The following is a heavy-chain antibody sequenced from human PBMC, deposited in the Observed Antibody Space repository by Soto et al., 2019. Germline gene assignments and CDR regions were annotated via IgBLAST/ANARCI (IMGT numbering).Heavy chain of an antibody. CDR1: GGTFSGYA. CDR2: IIRIFGTA. J-gene: IGHJ4*02. Sequence: SLWSSCKDSGGTFSGYAISWVRQAPGQGLEGMVGIIRIFGTANYEQKFQGRGTITADESTSTAYMELSSLRSEDTAVYYCSRNSGSDPLGLNFDYWGQGTLVTVSS. D-gene: IGHD5-12*01. V-gene: IGHV1-69*01. CDR3: SRNSGSDPLGLNFDY.